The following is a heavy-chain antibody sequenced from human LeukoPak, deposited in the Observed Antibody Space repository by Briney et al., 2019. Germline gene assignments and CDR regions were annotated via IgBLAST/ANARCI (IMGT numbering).Heavy chain of an antibody. V-gene: IGHV3-21*01. D-gene: IGHD6-13*01. CDR3: ATLLAAAGSYYYGMDV. Sequence: GGSLRLSCAASGFTFRSYNMNWVRQAPGKGLEWVSSISSSSNYIYYADSVKGRFTISRDNAKNSLFLQMNSLRAEDTAVYYRATLLAAAGSYYYGMDVWGQGTTVTVSS. J-gene: IGHJ6*02. CDR2: ISSSSNYI. CDR1: GFTFRSYN.